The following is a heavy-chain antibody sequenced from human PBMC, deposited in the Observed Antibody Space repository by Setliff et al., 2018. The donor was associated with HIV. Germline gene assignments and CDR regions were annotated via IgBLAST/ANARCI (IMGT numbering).Heavy chain of an antibody. CDR2: INPSDNRT. J-gene: IGHJ4*02. CDR1: GYTFNNYY. V-gene: IGHV1-46*02. CDR3: ARVFGVRQAFDN. Sequence: GASVKVSCKASGYTFNNYYMHWVRQAPGQGLEWMGIINPSDNRTYYAQKFQGRVTMTRDTSTSSVYMELRSLRSEDTAVYYCARVFGVRQAFDNWGQGTLVTVSS. D-gene: IGHD3-10*02.